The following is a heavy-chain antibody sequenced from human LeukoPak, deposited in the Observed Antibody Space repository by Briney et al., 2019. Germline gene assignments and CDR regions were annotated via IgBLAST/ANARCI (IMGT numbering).Heavy chain of an antibody. CDR3: ATDYCSGGSCYPDY. D-gene: IGHD2-15*01. CDR2: IIPIFGTA. J-gene: IGHJ4*02. V-gene: IGHV1-69*13. Sequence: GASVKVSCTASGYTFTSYDINWVRQAPGQGLEWMGGIIPIFGTANYAQKFQGRVTITADESTSTAYMELSSLRSEDTAVYYCATDYCSGGSCYPDYWGQGTLVTVSS. CDR1: GYTFTSYD.